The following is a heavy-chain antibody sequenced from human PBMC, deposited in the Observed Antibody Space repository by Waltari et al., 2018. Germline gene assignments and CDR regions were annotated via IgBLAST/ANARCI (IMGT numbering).Heavy chain of an antibody. CDR2: ISYDGSNK. CDR3: ASRDYDFWRGDY. J-gene: IGHJ4*02. CDR1: GFTFSSDG. D-gene: IGHD3-3*01. V-gene: IGHV3-30*03. Sequence: QVQLVESGGGVVQPGRSLRRSCAASGFTFSSDGMHWVRQAPGKGLEWVAVISYDGSNKYYADSVKGRFTISRDNSKNTLYLQMSRLRVEDTAVYYCASRDYDFWRGDYWGQGTLVTVSS.